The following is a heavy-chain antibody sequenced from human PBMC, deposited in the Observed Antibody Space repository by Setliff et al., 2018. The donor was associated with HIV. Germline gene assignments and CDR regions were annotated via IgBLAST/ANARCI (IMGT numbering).Heavy chain of an antibody. CDR3: ARGDGITSYYYYYYMDV. CDR2: IYTSGST. J-gene: IGHJ6*03. Sequence: SETLSLTCTVSGGSMSTYYWSWIRQPPGKGLEWIGYIYTSGSTNYNPSLKSRLTISVDTSKNQFSLKLSAVSAADTAVCYWARGDGITSYYYYYYMDVWGKGTTVTVSS. D-gene: IGHD3-16*01. V-gene: IGHV4-4*08. CDR1: GGSMSTYY.